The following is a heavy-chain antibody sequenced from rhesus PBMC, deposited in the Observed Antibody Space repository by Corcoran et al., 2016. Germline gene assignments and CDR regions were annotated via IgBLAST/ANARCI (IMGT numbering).Heavy chain of an antibody. CDR1: GGSISDYY. V-gene: IGHV4-73*01. CDR2: IDGYTTST. CDR3: ARDTVGTTKDRFDV. J-gene: IGHJ5-1*01. D-gene: IGHD1-44*01. Sequence: QVKLQQWGEGLVKPSETLSLTCAVYGGSISDYYWSWIRQPPGKGLEWIGNIDGYTTSTNYNPTSKNRVTISKDTSKNQFSLKLSSVTAADTAVYYCARDTVGTTKDRFDVWGPGVLVTVSS.